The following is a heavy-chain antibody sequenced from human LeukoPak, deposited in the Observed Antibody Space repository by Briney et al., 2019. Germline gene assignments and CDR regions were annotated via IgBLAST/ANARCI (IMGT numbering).Heavy chain of an antibody. V-gene: IGHV3-73*01. CDR1: GFTFSDSA. CDR2: IRSKASSYAT. J-gene: IGHJ4*02. D-gene: IGHD2/OR15-2a*01. Sequence: GGSLRLSCAASGFTFSDSAMRWVRQASGKGLEWVGRIRSKASSYATAYAASVKGRFTISRDDSKNAAYLQMNSLKTDDTAVYYCTTILFYWGQGTLVTVSS. CDR3: TTILFY.